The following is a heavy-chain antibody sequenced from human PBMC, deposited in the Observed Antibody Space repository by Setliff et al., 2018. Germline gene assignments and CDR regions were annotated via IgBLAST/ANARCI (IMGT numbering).Heavy chain of an antibody. CDR2: ISTYTGKT. V-gene: IGHV1-18*01. Sequence: GASVKVSCKASGYIFTTYGFNWVRKAPGQGLEWMGMISTYTGKTTYAQKFQGRVTMTTDTSTGTGYMELRSLRSDDTAVYFCARFGGSCSSSSCYASDLWGQGTRVTVSS. CDR1: GYIFTTYG. D-gene: IGHD2-2*01. J-gene: IGHJ3*01. CDR3: ARFGGSCSSSSCYASDL.